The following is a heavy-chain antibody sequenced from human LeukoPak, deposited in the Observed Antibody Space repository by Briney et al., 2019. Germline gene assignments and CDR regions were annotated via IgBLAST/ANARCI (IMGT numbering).Heavy chain of an antibody. CDR2: ISSSGITI. CDR3: ARDHLVVVPTATGDYYYYYMDV. CDR1: GFTFSNYE. Sequence: GGSLRLSCAASGFTFSNYEMNWVRQAPGKGLECVSYISSSGITIYYADSVKGRFTISRDNSKNTLYLQMNSLRAEDTAVYYCARDHLVVVPTATGDYYYYYMDVWGKGTTVTVSS. J-gene: IGHJ6*03. D-gene: IGHD2-2*01. V-gene: IGHV3-48*03.